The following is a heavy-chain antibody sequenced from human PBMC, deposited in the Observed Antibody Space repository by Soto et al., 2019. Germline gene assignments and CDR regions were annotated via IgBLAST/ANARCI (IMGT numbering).Heavy chain of an antibody. CDR3: ARVGSKSFSSATDV. V-gene: IGHV4-4*09. CDR2: ICTGGTT. CDR1: GASISSFC. Sequence: QLQESGPGLVKPSETLSLTCTVSGASISSFCWTWIRQPPGQGLEWIGYICTGGTTKYNPSLTSRVTMSVDTSKTQFSLKLTSVTAADTAVYYCARVGSKSFSSATDVWGQGTTVTVSS. J-gene: IGHJ6*02. D-gene: IGHD1-26*01.